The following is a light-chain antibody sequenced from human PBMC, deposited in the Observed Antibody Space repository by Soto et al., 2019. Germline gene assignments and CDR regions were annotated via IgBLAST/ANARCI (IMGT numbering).Light chain of an antibody. J-gene: IGLJ1*01. Sequence: QSVLTQPPSVSEAPRQRVTISCSGSSSNIGNNAVNWYQQLPGKTPKLLIYYDDLLPSGVSDRFSGSKSGTSVSLAIIGLQSEDEGDYYCAAWDDNLNGYVFGAGTKVTVL. CDR2: YDD. CDR3: AAWDDNLNGYV. CDR1: SSNIGNNA. V-gene: IGLV1-36*01.